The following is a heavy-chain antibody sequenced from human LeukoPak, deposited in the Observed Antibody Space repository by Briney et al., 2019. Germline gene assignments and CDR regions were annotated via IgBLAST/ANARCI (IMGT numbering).Heavy chain of an antibody. J-gene: IGHJ4*02. D-gene: IGHD6-13*01. CDR3: AKPLKAAAGTHDY. V-gene: IGHV3-30*18. Sequence: PGGSLRLSCAASGFTFSSYGMHWVRQAPGKGLEWVAVISYDGSNKYYADSVKGRFTISRDNSKNTLYLQMNSLRAEDTAVYYCAKPLKAAAGTHDYWGQGTLVTVSS. CDR1: GFTFSSYG. CDR2: ISYDGSNK.